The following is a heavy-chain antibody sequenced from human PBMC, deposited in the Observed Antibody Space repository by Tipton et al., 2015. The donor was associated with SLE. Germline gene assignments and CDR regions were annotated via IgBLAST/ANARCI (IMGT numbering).Heavy chain of an antibody. CDR3: ARDIGGRGGDCYAFDT. D-gene: IGHD2-21*01. Sequence: TLSLTCTVSGGSISSGSYYWSWIRQPAGKGLEWIGRIYTSGSTNYNPSLKSRVTISVDTSKNQFSLKLSSVTAADTAVYYCARDIGGRGGDCYAFDTWGQGTMVTVSS. CDR2: IYTSGST. V-gene: IGHV4-61*02. CDR1: GGSISSGSYY. J-gene: IGHJ3*02.